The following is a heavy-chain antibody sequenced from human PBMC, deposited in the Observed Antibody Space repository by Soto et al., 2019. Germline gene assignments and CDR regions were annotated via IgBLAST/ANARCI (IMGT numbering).Heavy chain of an antibody. CDR1: GYTFTSYG. CDR2: INAGNGNT. D-gene: IGHD3-9*01. Sequence: ASVKVSCKASGYTFTSYGMHWVRQAPGQRLEWMGWINAGNGNTKYSQKFQGRVTITRDTSASTAYMELSSLRSEDTAVYYCARDPYVLRYFDWLSREPYFYYWGQGTLVTVPQ. CDR3: ARDPYVLRYFDWLSREPYFYY. V-gene: IGHV1-3*01. J-gene: IGHJ4*02.